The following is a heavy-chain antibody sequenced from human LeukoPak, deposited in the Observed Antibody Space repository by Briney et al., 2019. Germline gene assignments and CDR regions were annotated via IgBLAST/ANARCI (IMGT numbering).Heavy chain of an antibody. CDR2: IKQDGSAK. D-gene: IGHD5-24*01. CDR3: AREGRWLHPTRDY. V-gene: IGHV3-7*01. J-gene: IGHJ4*02. CDR1: GFTFSSYW. Sequence: GGSLRLSCAAAGFTFSSYWMSWVRQAPGKGLDWVANIKQDGSAKYYVDSVKGRFTISRDNAKNSLYLQMNSLRAEDTAVYYCAREGRWLHPTRDYWGQGTLVTVSS.